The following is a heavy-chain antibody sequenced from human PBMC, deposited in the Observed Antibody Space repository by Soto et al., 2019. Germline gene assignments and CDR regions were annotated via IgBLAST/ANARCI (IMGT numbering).Heavy chain of an antibody. CDR1: GFTFSNYV. Sequence: EVQVLESGGDLVQPGGSLRLSCAASGFTFSNYVMNWVRQAPGKGPEWVSGISAGRSTYYADYVKGRFTISRDNSKSTLFLQMDSLRAEDTALYYCTKVRGDPVWGKGTTVTVSS. D-gene: IGHD4-17*01. J-gene: IGHJ6*04. CDR3: TKVRGDPV. V-gene: IGHV3-23*01. CDR2: ISAGRST.